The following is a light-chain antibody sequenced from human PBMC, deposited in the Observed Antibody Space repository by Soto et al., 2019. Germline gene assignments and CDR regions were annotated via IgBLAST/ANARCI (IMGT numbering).Light chain of an antibody. CDR3: SSYTSSSTLVV. J-gene: IGLJ2*01. Sequence: QSALTQPASVPGSPGQSITISCTGTSSDVGGYSYVSWYQQHPGKAPKLMIYYVSNRPSGVSNRFSGSKSGNTASLTISGLQAEDEADYYCSSYTSSSTLVVFGGGTKVTVL. CDR2: YVS. V-gene: IGLV2-14*03. CDR1: SSDVGGYSY.